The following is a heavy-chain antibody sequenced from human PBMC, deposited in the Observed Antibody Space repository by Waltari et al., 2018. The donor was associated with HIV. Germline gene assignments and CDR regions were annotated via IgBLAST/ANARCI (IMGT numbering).Heavy chain of an antibody. J-gene: IGHJ6*02. D-gene: IGHD3-22*01. CDR2: INPNSGGT. CDR3: ARSITMIVVLIAWGYGMDV. V-gene: IGHV1-2*02. CDR1: RYTFTGYY. Sequence: QVQLVQSGAEVKKPGTSVKVSCQASRYTFTGYYMNWVSKAPGQGLEWMGWINPNSGGTKYAQKFQDRVTMTRDTSISTAYMELSRLRSDDTAVYYCARSITMIVVLIAWGYGMDVWGQGTTVTVSS.